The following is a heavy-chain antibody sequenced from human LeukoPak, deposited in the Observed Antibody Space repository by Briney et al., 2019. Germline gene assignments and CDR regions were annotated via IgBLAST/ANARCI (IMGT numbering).Heavy chain of an antibody. Sequence: PGGSLRLSCAASGFTFSSYSMNWVRQAPGKGLEWVSSISSSSSYIYYADSVKGRFTISRDNAKNSLYLQMNSLRAEDTAVYYCARDPPPLGSGWYEGGYFDYWGQGTLVTVSS. V-gene: IGHV3-21*01. CDR3: ARDPPPLGSGWYEGGYFDY. D-gene: IGHD6-19*01. CDR2: ISSSSSYI. CDR1: GFTFSSYS. J-gene: IGHJ4*02.